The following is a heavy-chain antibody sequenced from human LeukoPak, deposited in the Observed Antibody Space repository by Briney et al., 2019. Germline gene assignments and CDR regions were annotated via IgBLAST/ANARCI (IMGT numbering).Heavy chain of an antibody. D-gene: IGHD2-2*01. CDR3: ANHFACGSTSCPPFDS. CDR1: GFTFSSYA. Sequence: GGSLRLSCAASGFTFSSYAIHWIRQAPGKGLEWVAVISYDGSNKYYADSVKGRFTISRDNSKNTLYLQMNSLRVEDTAVYYCANHFACGSTSCPPFDSWGQGTLVTVSS. J-gene: IGHJ4*02. CDR2: ISYDGSNK. V-gene: IGHV3-30-3*01.